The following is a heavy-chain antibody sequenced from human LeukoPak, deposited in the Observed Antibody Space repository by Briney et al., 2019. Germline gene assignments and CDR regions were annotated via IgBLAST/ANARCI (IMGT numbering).Heavy chain of an antibody. CDR3: ATSPRGWYYFDY. J-gene: IGHJ4*02. CDR1: GFTFSSYA. V-gene: IGHV3-23*01. CDR2: ISGSGGST. Sequence: PGGSLRLSCAAFGFTFSSYAMSWVRQAPGKGLEWVSAISGSGGSTYYADSVKGRFTISRDNSKNTLYLQMNSLRAEDTAVYYCATSPRGWYYFDYWGQGTLVTVSS. D-gene: IGHD2-15*01.